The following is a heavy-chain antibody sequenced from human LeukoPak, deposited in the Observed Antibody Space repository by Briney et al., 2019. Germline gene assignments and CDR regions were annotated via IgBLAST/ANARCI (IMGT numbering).Heavy chain of an antibody. CDR2: ISSRGSTI. CDR3: AKDRAGGYSYGLDH. Sequence: GGSLRLSCAASGFSFSDYYMSWMRQAPGKGLEWVSYISSRGSTIYYADSVKGRFTISRDNAKNSLYLQMNSLRAEDTAVYYCAKDRAGGYSYGLDHWGRGTLVTVSS. J-gene: IGHJ4*02. D-gene: IGHD5-18*01. CDR1: GFSFSDYY. V-gene: IGHV3-11*01.